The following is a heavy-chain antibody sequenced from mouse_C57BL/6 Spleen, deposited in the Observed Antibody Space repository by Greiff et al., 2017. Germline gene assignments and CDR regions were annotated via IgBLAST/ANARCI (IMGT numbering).Heavy chain of an antibody. V-gene: IGHV1-50*01. D-gene: IGHD1-1*01. CDR1: GYTFTSYW. Sequence: VQLQQPGAELVKPGASVKLSCKASGYTFTSYWMQWVKQRPGQGLEWIGEIDPSDSYPTYNPKFKGKATLTVDTSSSAASMQLSSLTSEDSAVYYCAGWRVTTVVDFDYWCQGTTLTVSS. J-gene: IGHJ2*01. CDR2: IDPSDSYP. CDR3: AGWRVTTVVDFDY.